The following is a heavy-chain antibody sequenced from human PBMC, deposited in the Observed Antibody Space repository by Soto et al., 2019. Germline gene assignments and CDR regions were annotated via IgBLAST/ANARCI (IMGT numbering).Heavy chain of an antibody. Sequence: SETLSLTCTVSGGSISSSSYYWGWIRQPPGKGLEWIGSIYYSGSTYYNPSLKSRVTISVDTSKNQFSLKLSSVTAADTAVYYCASQGITIFGVGATRLDYWGQGTLVTVSS. D-gene: IGHD3-3*01. CDR1: GGSISSSSYY. CDR3: ASQGITIFGVGATRLDY. J-gene: IGHJ4*02. CDR2: IYYSGST. V-gene: IGHV4-39*01.